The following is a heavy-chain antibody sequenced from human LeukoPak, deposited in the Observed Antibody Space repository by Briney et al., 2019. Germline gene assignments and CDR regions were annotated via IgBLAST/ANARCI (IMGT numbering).Heavy chain of an antibody. CDR2: IYHTGST. J-gene: IGHJ4*02. V-gene: IGHV4-38-2*02. Sequence: SETLSLTCSVSSYSINSNYYWGWIQQSPGQGLEWIGSIYHTGSTYYNPSLKSRVTISLDASNKQFSLRLSSVTAADTAVYYCARGSHPVTGTLGGYFDPWGQGTLVTVSS. D-gene: IGHD6-19*01. CDR3: ARGSHPVTGTLGGYFDP. CDR1: SYSINSNYY.